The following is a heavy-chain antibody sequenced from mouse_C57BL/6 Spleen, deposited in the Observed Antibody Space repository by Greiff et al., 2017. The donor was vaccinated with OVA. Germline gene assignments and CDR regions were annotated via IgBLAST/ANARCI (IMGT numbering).Heavy chain of an antibody. J-gene: IGHJ4*01. Sequence: DVMLVESEGGLVQPGSSMKLSCTASGFTFSDYYMAWVRQVPEKGLEWVANINYDGSSTYYLDSLKSRFIISRDNAENILYLQMSSLKSEDTATYYCARGATTVVARGDYYAMDYWGQGTSVTVSS. CDR1: GFTFSDYY. V-gene: IGHV5-16*01. CDR2: INYDGSST. D-gene: IGHD1-1*01. CDR3: ARGATTVVARGDYYAMDY.